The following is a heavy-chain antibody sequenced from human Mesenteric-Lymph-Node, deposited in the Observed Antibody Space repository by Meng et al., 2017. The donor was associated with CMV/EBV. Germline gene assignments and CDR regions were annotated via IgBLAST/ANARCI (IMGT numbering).Heavy chain of an antibody. CDR2: VAYEGISK. J-gene: IGHJ3*02. CDR3: TRRMDSNNDAFDI. CDR1: GFSFRDYA. V-gene: IGHV3-30-3*01. Sequence: AASGFSFRDYAMHWVRQAPGKGLEWVSVVAYEGISKFYADSLEGRFSISRDNSRNMLYLQMNSLRVEDTAVYYCTRRMDSNNDAFDIWGHGTMVTVSS. D-gene: IGHD4-11*01.